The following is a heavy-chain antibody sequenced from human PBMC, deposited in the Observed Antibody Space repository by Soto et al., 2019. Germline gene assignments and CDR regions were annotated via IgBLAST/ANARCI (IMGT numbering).Heavy chain of an antibody. J-gene: IGHJ3*01. Sequence: EVQLVESGGGLIQPGGSLRLSCAASGFTFSSNDMNWVRQAPGKGLEWVSLIYSSGSTSYADSVKGRFTISRDNSKNTLYLQMSRLCAEDTAVYYCATRPLLPGAPWGQGTMVTVSS. CDR2: IYSSGST. D-gene: IGHD3-22*01. CDR1: GFTFSSND. CDR3: ATRPLLPGAP. V-gene: IGHV3-53*01.